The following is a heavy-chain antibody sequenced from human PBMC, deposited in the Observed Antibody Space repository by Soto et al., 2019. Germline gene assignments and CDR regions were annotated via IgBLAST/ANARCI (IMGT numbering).Heavy chain of an antibody. CDR2: IYHSGST. Sequence: SETLSLTCAVPGGSISSGGYSWSWIRQPPGKGLEWIGYIYHSGSTYYNPSLKSRVTISVDRSKNQFSLKLSSVTAADTAVYYCASEYCSGGSCYYYGMDVWGQGTTVTVSS. V-gene: IGHV4-30-2*01. CDR3: ASEYCSGGSCYYYGMDV. CDR1: GGSISSGGYS. D-gene: IGHD2-15*01. J-gene: IGHJ6*02.